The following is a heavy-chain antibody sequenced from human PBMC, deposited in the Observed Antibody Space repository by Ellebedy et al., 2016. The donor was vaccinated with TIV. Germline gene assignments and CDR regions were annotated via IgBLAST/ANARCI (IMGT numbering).Heavy chain of an antibody. CDR3: ARQRYQLPNYFDP. Sequence: GSLRLSCTVSGGSISSYFWSWIRQPPGGGLEWIGFIYYSGFTNYNPSLKSRVTISVDTSKNQLSLKLSSVTAADTAMYYCARQRYQLPNYFDPWGQGTLVTVSS. J-gene: IGHJ5*02. CDR1: GGSISSYF. D-gene: IGHD2-2*01. V-gene: IGHV4-59*08. CDR2: IYYSGFT.